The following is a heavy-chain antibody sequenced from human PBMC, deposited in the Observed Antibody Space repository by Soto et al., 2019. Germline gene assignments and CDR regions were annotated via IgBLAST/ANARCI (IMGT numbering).Heavy chain of an antibody. V-gene: IGHV3-23*01. D-gene: IGHD6-13*01. Sequence: GGSLRLSCAASGFTFDSYAMSWVRQAPGKGLEWVSAISGSGSRTFYADSVKGRFTISRDNSKNTLHLQMSSLRAEDTAVYYCAKDPAAAGTVDYWGQGTLVTVSS. CDR1: GFTFDSYA. CDR3: AKDPAAAGTVDY. J-gene: IGHJ4*02. CDR2: ISGSGSRT.